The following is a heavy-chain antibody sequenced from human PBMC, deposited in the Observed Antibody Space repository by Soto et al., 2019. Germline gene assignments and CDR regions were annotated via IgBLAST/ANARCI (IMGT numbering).Heavy chain of an antibody. CDR3: ARVTTVTTNYYYYYMVV. CDR1: GYTFTSYG. D-gene: IGHD4-4*01. Sequence: QVQLVQSGAEVKKPGASVKVSCKASGYTFTSYGISWVRQAPGQGLEWMGWISAYNGNTNYAQKLQGRVTMTTDTSTSTAYMELRSLRSDDTAVYYCARVTTVTTNYYYYYMVVWGKGTTVTVSS. J-gene: IGHJ6*03. CDR2: ISAYNGNT. V-gene: IGHV1-18*01.